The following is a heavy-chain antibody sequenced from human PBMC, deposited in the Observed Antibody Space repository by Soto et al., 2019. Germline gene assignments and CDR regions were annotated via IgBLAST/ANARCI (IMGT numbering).Heavy chain of an antibody. CDR2: INHSGST. Sequence: SETLSLTCAVYGGSFSGYYWSWIRQPPGKGLEWIGEINHSGSTNYNPSLKSRVTISVDTSKNQFSLKLSSVTAADTAVSYCARGSLVGYCSSTSCQILNWFDPWGQGTLVTVSS. J-gene: IGHJ5*02. D-gene: IGHD2-2*01. V-gene: IGHV4-34*01. CDR1: GGSFSGYY. CDR3: ARGSLVGYCSSTSCQILNWFDP.